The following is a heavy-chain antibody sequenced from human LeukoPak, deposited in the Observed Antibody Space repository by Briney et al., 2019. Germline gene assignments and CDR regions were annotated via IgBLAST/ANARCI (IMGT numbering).Heavy chain of an antibody. CDR3: ARAYVDTAMGDAFDI. J-gene: IGHJ3*02. CDR1: GYTFTSYG. D-gene: IGHD5-18*01. CDR2: ISAYNGNT. Sequence: ASVKVSCKASGYTFTSYGISWVRQAPGQGLEWMGWISAYNGNTSYAQKLQGRVTMTTDTSTSTAYMELRSLRSDDTAVYYCARAYVDTAMGDAFDIWGQGTMVTVSS. V-gene: IGHV1-18*01.